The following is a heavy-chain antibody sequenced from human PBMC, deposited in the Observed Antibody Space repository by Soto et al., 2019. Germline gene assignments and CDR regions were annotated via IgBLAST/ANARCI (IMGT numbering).Heavy chain of an antibody. CDR2: IWYDGSNK. CDR3: ARPYDYVWGSYRYTFAY. Sequence: GGSLRLSCAASGFTFSSYGMHWVRQAPGKGLEWVAVIWYDGSNKYYADSVKGRFTISRDNSKNTLYLQMNSLRAEDTAVYYCARPYDYVWGSYRYTFAYWGQGTLVTVSS. CDR1: GFTFSSYG. J-gene: IGHJ4*02. V-gene: IGHV3-33*01. D-gene: IGHD3-16*02.